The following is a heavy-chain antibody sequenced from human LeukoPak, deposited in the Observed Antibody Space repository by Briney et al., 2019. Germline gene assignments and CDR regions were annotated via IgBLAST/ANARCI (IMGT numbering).Heavy chain of an antibody. V-gene: IGHV1-8*01. Sequence: ASAKVSCKASGYTFTSYDTNWVRQATGQGLEWMGWMNPNSGNTGYAQKFQGRVTMTRNTSISTAYMELSSLRSEDTAVYYCARGRRIAARIWFDPWGQGTLVTVSS. D-gene: IGHD6-6*01. CDR2: MNPNSGNT. CDR3: ARGRRIAARIWFDP. CDR1: GYTFTSYD. J-gene: IGHJ5*02.